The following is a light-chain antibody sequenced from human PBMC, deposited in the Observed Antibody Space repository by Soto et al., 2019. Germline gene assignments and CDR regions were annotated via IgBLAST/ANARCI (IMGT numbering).Light chain of an antibody. Sequence: QSVLTQPASVSGSPGQSITISCTGTSSDVGSYNLVSWYQQHPGKAPKVIISEGSKGPSGVSNRFSGSKSGNTASLTISGLQAEDEADYYCCSYAGYSSFVFGSGTKVTVL. CDR2: EGS. V-gene: IGLV2-23*03. CDR3: CSYAGYSSFV. CDR1: SSDVGSYNL. J-gene: IGLJ1*01.